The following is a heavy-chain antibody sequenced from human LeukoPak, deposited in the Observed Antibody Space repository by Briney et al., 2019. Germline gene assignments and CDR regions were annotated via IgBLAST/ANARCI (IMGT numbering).Heavy chain of an antibody. CDR1: GYTFTSYD. V-gene: IGHV1-69*13. Sequence: SVKVSCKASGYTFTSYDINWVRQAPGQRLEWMGGIIPIFGTANYAQKFQGRVTITADESTSTAYMELSSLRSEDTAVYYCARDGDYGDYVGYYYYYYMDVWGKGTTVTVSS. CDR2: IIPIFGTA. CDR3: ARDGDYGDYVGYYYYYYMDV. J-gene: IGHJ6*03. D-gene: IGHD4-17*01.